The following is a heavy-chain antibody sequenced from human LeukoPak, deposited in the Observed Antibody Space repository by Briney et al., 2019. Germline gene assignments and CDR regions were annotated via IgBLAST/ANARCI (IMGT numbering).Heavy chain of an antibody. J-gene: IGHJ4*02. CDR3: ARMGYYSSGPFSYFDY. V-gene: IGHV3-30-3*01. Sequence: PGRSLRLSCAASGFTFSRYAMHWVRQAPGKGLEWVAVISYDGSNEYYADSVKGRFTISRDSSENTLYLQMNSLRVEDTAVYYCARMGYYSSGPFSYFDYWGQGTLVTVSS. D-gene: IGHD3-10*01. CDR2: ISYDGSNE. CDR1: GFTFSRYA.